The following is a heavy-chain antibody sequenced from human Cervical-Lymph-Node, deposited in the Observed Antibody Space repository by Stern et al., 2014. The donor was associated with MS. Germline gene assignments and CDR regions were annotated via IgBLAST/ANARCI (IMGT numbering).Heavy chain of an antibody. CDR2: VYHTGST. Sequence: QVQLVESGPGLVRPSETLSLTCNVSGGSRPDYYWSWIRQPPGKGLEWSGYVYHTGSTSYTPSLKSRVTISIDTSKSQFALKVNSVTTADTAVYYCARGGRMASMFYWGQGTLVTVSS. CDR3: ARGGRMASMFY. J-gene: IGHJ4*02. V-gene: IGHV4-59*01. CDR1: GGSRPDYY. D-gene: IGHD5-24*01.